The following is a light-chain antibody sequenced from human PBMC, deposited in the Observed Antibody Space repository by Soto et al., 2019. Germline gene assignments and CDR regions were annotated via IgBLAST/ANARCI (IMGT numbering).Light chain of an antibody. Sequence: ETVMTQSPATLSLSPGERATVSCRASQSVSNNLTWYQQKPGQPPRLLIYGASTRATGVPGRFSGSGSGTEFTLTISSLQSEDFAVYYCQQYNDWWTFGQGTKVDIK. CDR1: QSVSNN. CDR2: GAS. V-gene: IGKV3-15*01. CDR3: QQYNDWWT. J-gene: IGKJ1*01.